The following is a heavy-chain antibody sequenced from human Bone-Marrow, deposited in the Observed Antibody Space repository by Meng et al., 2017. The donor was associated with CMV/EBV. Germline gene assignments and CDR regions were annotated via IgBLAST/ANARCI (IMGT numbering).Heavy chain of an antibody. CDR2: IYYSGST. V-gene: IGHV4-59*01. D-gene: IGHD3-10*01. CDR1: GDSISLYY. Sequence: GSLRLSCTVSGDSISLYYWSWIRQPPGKGLEWIGYIYYSGSTNYNPSLKSRVTISVDTSRNQFSLKLSSVTAADTAVYYCARVGEDYQFDYWGQGTLVTVSS. J-gene: IGHJ4*02. CDR3: ARVGEDYQFDY.